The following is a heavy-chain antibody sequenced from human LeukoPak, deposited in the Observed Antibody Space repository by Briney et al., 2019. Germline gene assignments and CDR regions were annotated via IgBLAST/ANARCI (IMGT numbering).Heavy chain of an antibody. CDR3: ARRGRWLVEYYFDY. D-gene: IGHD5-18*01. Sequence: SETLSLTCAVYGGSFSGYYWSWIRQPPGKGLEWIGEINHSGSTNYNPSLKSRVTISVDTSKNQFSLKLSSVTAADTAVYYCARRGRWLVEYYFDYWGQGTLVTVSS. V-gene: IGHV4-34*01. J-gene: IGHJ4*02. CDR1: GGSFSGYY. CDR2: INHSGST.